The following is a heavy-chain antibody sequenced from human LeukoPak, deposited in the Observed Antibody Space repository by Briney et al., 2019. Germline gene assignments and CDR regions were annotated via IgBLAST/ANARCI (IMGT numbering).Heavy chain of an antibody. CDR1: GGSLEGLY. Sequence: PSETLSLTCTVSGGSLEGLYWSWIRQSPEKGLEWIGNVFHTGVTSYNLSLKSRVTISVDTSRNQFSLTMTSMTAADTAIYYCTRGGGSGYYFGIPRYYFDAWGQGVLVTVSS. CDR3: TRGGGSGYYFGIPRYYFDA. V-gene: IGHV4-59*11. D-gene: IGHD3-22*01. J-gene: IGHJ4*02. CDR2: VFHTGVT.